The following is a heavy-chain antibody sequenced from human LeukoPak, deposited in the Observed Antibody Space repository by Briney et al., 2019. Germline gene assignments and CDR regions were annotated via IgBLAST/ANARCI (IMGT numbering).Heavy chain of an antibody. D-gene: IGHD2-21*02. CDR2: IRYDGSNK. V-gene: IGHV3-30*02. Sequence: HTGGSLRLSCAASGFAFSSYGMHWVRQAPGKGLEWVAFIRYDGSNKYYADSVKGRFTISRDNSKNTLYLQMNSLRAEDTAVYYCAKDLLFDYYYMDIWGKGTTVTVSS. CDR1: GFAFSSYG. CDR3: AKDLLFDYYYMDI. J-gene: IGHJ6*03.